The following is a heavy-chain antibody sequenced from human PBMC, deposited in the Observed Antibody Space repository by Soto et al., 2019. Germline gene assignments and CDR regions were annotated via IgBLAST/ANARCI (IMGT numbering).Heavy chain of an antibody. V-gene: IGHV5-10-1*01. CDR1: GYSFTSYW. D-gene: IGHD3-16*02. Sequence: GESLKISCKGSGYSFTSYWISWVRQMPGKGLEWMGRIDPSDSYTNYSPSFQGHVTISADKSISTAYLQWSSLKASDTAMYYCARHRLIRSGKIVLQRWFEHWGQGTLVTVSS. CDR3: ARHRLIRSGKIVLQRWFEH. CDR2: IDPSDSYT. J-gene: IGHJ5*02.